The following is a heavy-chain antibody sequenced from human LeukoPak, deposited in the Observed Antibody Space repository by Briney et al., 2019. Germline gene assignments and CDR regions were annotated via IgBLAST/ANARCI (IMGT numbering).Heavy chain of an antibody. V-gene: IGHV1-2*02. Sequence: ASVKVSCKASGYTFTGYYIHWVRQAPGQGLECVGWINPNSGGTSYAQKFQGRVTMTRDTSISTAYMELSRLRSDDTAVYYCARPPGYCRSPRTHIDSFYYWYFDLWVRGTLVTVSS. J-gene: IGHJ2*01. CDR3: ARPPGYCRSPRTHIDSFYYWYFDL. D-gene: IGHD2-2*01. CDR1: GYTFTGYY. CDR2: INPNSGGT.